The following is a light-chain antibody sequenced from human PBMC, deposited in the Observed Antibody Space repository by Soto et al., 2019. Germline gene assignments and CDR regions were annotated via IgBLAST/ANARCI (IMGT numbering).Light chain of an antibody. CDR2: EVS. J-gene: IGLJ3*02. CDR1: SSDVGGYAY. CDR3: SSYTSNTTPV. Sequence: QSALTQPASVSGSPGQSITISCTGTSSDVGGYAYVSWYQQYPGKAPELVISEVSNRPSGVSHRFSGSRSGNTASLTISGLQAEDEADYYCSSYTSNTTPVFGGGTKVTVL. V-gene: IGLV2-14*01.